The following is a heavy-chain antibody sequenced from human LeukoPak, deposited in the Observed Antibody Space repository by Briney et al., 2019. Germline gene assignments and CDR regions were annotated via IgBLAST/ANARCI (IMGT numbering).Heavy chain of an antibody. Sequence: ASVKVSCKASGYTFTGYYIHWVRQAPGQGLEWMGWINPDSGGTNYVKKFQGRVTMTRDTSISTAFMELSRLRSDDTAVYYCARDFYSGYDWWGFFDFWAREPWSPSPQ. V-gene: IGHV1-2*02. CDR1: GYTFTGYY. J-gene: IGHJ4*02. CDR2: INPDSGGT. D-gene: IGHD5-12*01. CDR3: ARDFYSGYDWWGFFDF.